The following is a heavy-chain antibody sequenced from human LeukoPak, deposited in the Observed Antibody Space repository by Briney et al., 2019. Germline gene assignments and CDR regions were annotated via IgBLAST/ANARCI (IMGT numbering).Heavy chain of an antibody. CDR3: ARRLQQQLFDY. D-gene: IGHD6-13*01. Sequence: SETLSLTCTVSGGSISSGGYYWSWIRQHPGKGLEWIGYIYYSGSTYYNPSLKSRVAISVDTSKNQFSLKLSSVTAADTAVYYCARRLQQQLFDYWGQGTLVTVSS. CDR1: GGSISSGGYY. J-gene: IGHJ4*02. V-gene: IGHV4-31*03. CDR2: IYYSGST.